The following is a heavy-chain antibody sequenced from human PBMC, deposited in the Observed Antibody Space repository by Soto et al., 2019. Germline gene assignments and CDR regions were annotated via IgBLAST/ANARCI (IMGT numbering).Heavy chain of an antibody. V-gene: IGHV3-23*01. CDR1: AFTFSNLA. D-gene: IGHD1-1*01. J-gene: IGHJ4*02. CDR3: AIKGNEGTAEVPYSFVY. Sequence: GGSLRLACAASAFTFSNLAMTWVRQTPRKGLEWLSSISPLGDYIYYADSVKGRFTVSRDNSKNTLYLQMTSLRVEDTATYYCAIKGNEGTAEVPYSFVYWARGTMVTVSS. CDR2: ISPLGDYI.